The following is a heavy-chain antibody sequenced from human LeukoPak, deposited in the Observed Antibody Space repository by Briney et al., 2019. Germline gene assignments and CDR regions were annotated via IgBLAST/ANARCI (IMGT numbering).Heavy chain of an antibody. Sequence: SETLSLTCAVYGGSFSGYYWSWIRQPPGKGLEWIGYIYYSGSTNYNPSLKSRVTISVDTSKNQFSLKLSSVTAADTAVYYCAGNTLRYFDWLGIWGQGTLVTVSS. V-gene: IGHV4-59*01. D-gene: IGHD3-9*01. J-gene: IGHJ4*02. CDR3: AGNTLRYFDWLGI. CDR2: IYYSGST. CDR1: GGSFSGYY.